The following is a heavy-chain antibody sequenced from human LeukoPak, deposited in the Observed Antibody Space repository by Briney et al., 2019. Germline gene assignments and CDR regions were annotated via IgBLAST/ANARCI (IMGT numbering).Heavy chain of an antibody. D-gene: IGHD3-3*01. Sequence: SETLSLTCAVYGGSFSGYYWSWIRQPPGKGLEWIGEINHSGSTNYNPSLKSRVTISVDTSKNQFSLKLSSVTAADTAVYYCARGRPGITIFGVVNYYYYGMDVWGQGTTVTVSS. J-gene: IGHJ6*02. CDR3: ARGRPGITIFGVVNYYYYGMDV. CDR2: INHSGST. V-gene: IGHV4-34*01. CDR1: GGSFSGYY.